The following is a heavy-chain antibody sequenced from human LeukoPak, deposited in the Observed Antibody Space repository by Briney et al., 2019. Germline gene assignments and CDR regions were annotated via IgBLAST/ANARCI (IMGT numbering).Heavy chain of an antibody. Sequence: PGRSLRLSCAASGFTFDDYAMHWVRQAPGKGLEWVSGISWNSGSIGYADSVKGRFTISRDNAKNSLYLQMNSLRAEDMALYYCAKDTRADIVGATLGAFDIWGQGTMVTVSS. CDR3: AKDTRADIVGATLGAFDI. V-gene: IGHV3-9*03. J-gene: IGHJ3*02. CDR2: ISWNSGSI. CDR1: GFTFDDYA. D-gene: IGHD1-26*01.